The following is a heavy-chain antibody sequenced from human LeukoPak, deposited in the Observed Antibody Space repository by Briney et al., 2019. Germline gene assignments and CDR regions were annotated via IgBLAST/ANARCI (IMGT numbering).Heavy chain of an antibody. CDR2: INANSGGT. J-gene: IGHJ4*02. Sequence: TVTVYCTHAGDTFSGNYMHWVQPPPGQGLEAMGWINANSGGTNYAQKFQGRVTMTRDTSISTAYMELSRLRSANTAVYYCARNRLIGVVVTDYWGQGTLVTVSS. D-gene: IGHD2-21*02. CDR3: ARNRLIGVVVTDY. CDR1: GDTFSGNY. V-gene: IGHV1-2*02.